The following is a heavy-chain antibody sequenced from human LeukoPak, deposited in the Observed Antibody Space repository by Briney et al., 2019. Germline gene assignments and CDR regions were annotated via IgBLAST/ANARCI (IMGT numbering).Heavy chain of an antibody. CDR3: ARAAYYDSRGYYVDH. J-gene: IGHJ4*02. CDR2: IKQDGSEK. Sequence: GSLRLSCAASGFIFSKNWMSWVRQAPGKGREWVANIKQDGSEKYYVDSVKGRFTISRDNAKNSLYLQMNSLRAEDTALYYCARAAYYDSRGYYVDHWGQGTLVTVSS. CDR1: GFIFSKNW. D-gene: IGHD3-22*01. V-gene: IGHV3-7*01.